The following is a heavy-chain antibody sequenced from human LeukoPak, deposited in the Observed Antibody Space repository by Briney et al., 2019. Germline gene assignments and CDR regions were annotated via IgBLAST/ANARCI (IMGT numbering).Heavy chain of an antibody. CDR2: INHSGST. J-gene: IGHJ4*02. D-gene: IGHD6-13*01. CDR3: ARVRPKGRIAAAAFDY. Sequence: NPSETLSLTCAVYGGSFSGYYWSWIRQPPGKGLEWIGEINHSGSTNYNPSLKSRVTISVDTSKNQFSLKLSPVTAADTAVYYCARVRPKGRIAAAAFDYWGQGTLVTVSS. CDR1: GGSFSGYY. V-gene: IGHV4-34*01.